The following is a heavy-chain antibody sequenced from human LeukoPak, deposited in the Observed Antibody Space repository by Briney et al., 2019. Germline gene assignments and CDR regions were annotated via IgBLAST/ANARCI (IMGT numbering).Heavy chain of an antibody. CDR3: VRHPQRSGWSHFDY. CDR2: TYPGDSNT. J-gene: IGHJ4*02. Sequence: GESLKVSCKVSGYSFTAYWIGWVRQMPGMGLEWVAITYPGDSNTVYSPSFQGQVTISADTSISTAYLQWNSLRASDTAMYFCVRHPQRSGWSHFDYWGQGTLVTVSP. D-gene: IGHD6-19*01. V-gene: IGHV5-51*01. CDR1: GYSFTAYW.